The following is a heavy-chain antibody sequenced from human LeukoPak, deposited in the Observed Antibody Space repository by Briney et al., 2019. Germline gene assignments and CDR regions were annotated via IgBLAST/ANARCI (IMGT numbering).Heavy chain of an antibody. CDR3: ARNPLGGNFWYFEL. CDR1: GGSISRFY. V-gene: IGHV4-59*03. CDR2: ISYSGNT. Sequence: TSETLSLTCTVSGGSISRFYWSWIRQAPGKGLEWIGYISYSGNTYFSPSLKSRVTMSVDTSNEQFSLRLASVTAADTALYYCARNPLGGNFWYFELWGRGTPVTVSS. J-gene: IGHJ2*01.